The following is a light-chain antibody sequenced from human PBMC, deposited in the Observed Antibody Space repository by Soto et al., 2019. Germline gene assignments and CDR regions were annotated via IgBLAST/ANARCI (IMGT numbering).Light chain of an antibody. V-gene: IGLV2-14*03. CDR2: DVS. J-gene: IGLJ3*02. Sequence: QSVLTQPASVSGSPGQSISISCTGTSSDVGYYDNVSWYQHHPGKAPKFLIYDVSNRPSGVSNRFSGSKSGNTASLTISGLQAADEADYYCASYTTSSTWVFGGGTKVTVL. CDR3: ASYTTSSTWV. CDR1: SSDVGYYDN.